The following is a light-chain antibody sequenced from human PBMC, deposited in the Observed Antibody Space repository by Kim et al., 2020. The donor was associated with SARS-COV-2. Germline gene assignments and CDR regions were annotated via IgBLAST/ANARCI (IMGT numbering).Light chain of an antibody. V-gene: IGLV3-1*01. Sequence: SYELTQPPSVSVSPGHTASITCSGENWGINMLTGISRSQANPLCWSSITIASGPQGFLSDFSGSNSGNTATLTISGTQAMDEADYYCQAWDSSTVVFGGGTQLTVL. CDR2: TIA. CDR1: NWGIN. J-gene: IGLJ3*02. CDR3: QAWDSSTVV.